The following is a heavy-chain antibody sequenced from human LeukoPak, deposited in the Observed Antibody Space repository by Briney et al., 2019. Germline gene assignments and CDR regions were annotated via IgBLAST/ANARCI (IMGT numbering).Heavy chain of an antibody. CDR3: ATSSNAPGNH. CDR1: GFTFTNYG. V-gene: IGHV3-33*03. J-gene: IGHJ5*02. CDR2: IYYDENNK. Sequence: GRSLRLSCAASGFTFTNYGMHWVRQAPGKGLEWVAVIYYDENNKYYADSVKGRFTISRDNAKNSLNLQMNSLRAEDTAVYYCATSSNAPGNHWGQGTLVTVSS. D-gene: IGHD2-2*01.